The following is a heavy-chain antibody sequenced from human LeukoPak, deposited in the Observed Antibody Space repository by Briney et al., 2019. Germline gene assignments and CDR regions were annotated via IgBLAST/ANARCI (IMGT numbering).Heavy chain of an antibody. CDR2: IKPNSGGT. V-gene: IGHV1-2*06. CDR1: GYTFIGYY. CDR3: ARADCSSTSCLNAFDI. J-gene: IGHJ3*02. D-gene: IGHD2-2*01. Sequence: GASVKVSCKASGYTFIGYYMHWVRQAPGQGLEWVGRIKPNSGGTNYAQKFQGRVTMIRDTSISTAYMELSRLRSDDTAVYYCARADCSSTSCLNAFDIWGQGTMVTVSS.